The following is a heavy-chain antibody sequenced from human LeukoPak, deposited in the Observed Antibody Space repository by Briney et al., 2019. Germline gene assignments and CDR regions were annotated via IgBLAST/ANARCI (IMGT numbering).Heavy chain of an antibody. CDR1: GGTFSSYA. V-gene: IGHV1-69*05. J-gene: IGHJ4*02. D-gene: IGHD6-19*01. CDR2: IIPIFGTA. CDR3: AREAVAGTTDY. Sequence: SXXXSCKASGGTFSSYAISWVRQAPGQGLEWMGRIIPIFGTANYAQKFQGRVTITTDESTSTAYMELSSLRSEDTAVYYCAREAVAGTTDYWGQGTLVTVSS.